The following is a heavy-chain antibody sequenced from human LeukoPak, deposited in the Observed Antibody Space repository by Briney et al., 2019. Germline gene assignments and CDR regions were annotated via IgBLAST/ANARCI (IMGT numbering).Heavy chain of an antibody. J-gene: IGHJ6*02. D-gene: IGHD3-9*01. Sequence: GGSLRLSCAASGFTFSSYGMSWVRQAPGKGLEWVSAISGSGGSTYYADSVKGRFTISRDNSKNTLYLQMNSLRAEDTAVYYCAKVYYDILTGYRVDGMDVWGQGTMVTVSS. V-gene: IGHV3-23*01. CDR3: AKVYYDILTGYRVDGMDV. CDR2: ISGSGGST. CDR1: GFTFSSYG.